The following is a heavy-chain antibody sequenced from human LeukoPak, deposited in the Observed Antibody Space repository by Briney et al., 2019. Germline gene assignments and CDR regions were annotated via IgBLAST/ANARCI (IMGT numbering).Heavy chain of an antibody. J-gene: IGHJ6*02. V-gene: IGHV4-34*01. CDR2: INHSGST. Sequence: PSETLSLTCAVYGGSFSGYYWSWIRQPPGKGLEWIGEINHSGSTNYNPSLKSRVTISVDMSKNQFSLKLSSVTAADTAVYYCAREDPQTTVPEGLDVWGQGTTVTVSS. CDR1: GGSFSGYY. CDR3: AREDPQTTVPEGLDV. D-gene: IGHD4-17*01.